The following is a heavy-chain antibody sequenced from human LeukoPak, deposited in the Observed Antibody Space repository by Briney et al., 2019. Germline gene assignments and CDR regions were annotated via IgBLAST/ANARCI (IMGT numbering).Heavy chain of an antibody. J-gene: IGHJ4*02. CDR3: ARSRGPDYVWGSYRPFDY. D-gene: IGHD3-16*02. CDR1: GFTFSSYS. V-gene: IGHV3-21*01. Sequence: GGSLRLSCTASGFTFSSYSLNWVRQAPGKGLEWVSSVSTGSNYIYYADSVKGRFTISRDNDKNSLYLQMNSLRVEDTAVYYCARSRGPDYVWGSYRPFDYWGQGTLVTVSS. CDR2: VSTGSNYI.